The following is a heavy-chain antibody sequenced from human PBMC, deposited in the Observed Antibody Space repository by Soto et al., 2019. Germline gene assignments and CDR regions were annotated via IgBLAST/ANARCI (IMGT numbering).Heavy chain of an antibody. J-gene: IGHJ4*02. CDR3: AKAAAGYDY. CDR2: ISYDGSNK. D-gene: IGHD2-2*01. CDR1: GFTFSSYA. V-gene: IGHV3-30-3*01. Sequence: QVQLVESGGGVVQPGRSLRLSCAASGFTFSSYAMHWVRQAPGKGLEWVAVISYDGSNKYYADSVKGRFTISRDNSKNTLYLQMSSLRAEDTAVYYCAKAAAGYDYWGQGTLVTVSS.